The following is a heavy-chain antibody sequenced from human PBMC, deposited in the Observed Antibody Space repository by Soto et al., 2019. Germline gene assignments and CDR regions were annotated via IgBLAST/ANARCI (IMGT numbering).Heavy chain of an antibody. Sequence: QVQLVESGGGVVQPGRSLRLSCAASGFTFSSYGMHWVRQAPGKGLEWVAVISYDGRNKYYADSVKGRFTISRDNAKNTLYLQMNSLSAEDTAVYYCVHLEGYWGQGTLVTVSS. V-gene: IGHV3-30*03. CDR1: GFTFSSYG. CDR3: VHLEGY. J-gene: IGHJ4*02. CDR2: ISYDGRNK.